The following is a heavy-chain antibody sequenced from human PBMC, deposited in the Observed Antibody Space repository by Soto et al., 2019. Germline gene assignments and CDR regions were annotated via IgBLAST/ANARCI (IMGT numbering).Heavy chain of an antibody. CDR3: ARDFKSYDTTGSFARYFDD. D-gene: IGHD3-10*01. J-gene: IGHJ4*01. Sequence: SETKSHTNTFSDLYICFYYSILIRQKHGKGLEWIGYIHYSGTTKYNPSLKSRVTISLDTSKNQFSLKLSSVTAADTAIYYCARDFKSYDTTGSFARYFDDWGHGTLVTGSS. CDR2: IHYSGTT. V-gene: IGHV4-59*01. CDR1: DLYICFYY.